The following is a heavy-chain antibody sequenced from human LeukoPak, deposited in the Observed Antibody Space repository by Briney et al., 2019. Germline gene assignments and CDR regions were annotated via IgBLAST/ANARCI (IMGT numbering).Heavy chain of an antibody. Sequence: PGGSLRLSCAASGFTVSNSYMSWVRQAPGKGLEWVSGISGSGTSAYYADSVKGRFTISRDNSKNTLYLQMNSLRAEDTALYYCARELRIAVAGTKDYWGQGTLVTVSS. CDR2: ISGSGTSA. J-gene: IGHJ4*02. V-gene: IGHV3-23*01. CDR3: ARELRIAVAGTKDY. CDR1: GFTVSNSY. D-gene: IGHD6-19*01.